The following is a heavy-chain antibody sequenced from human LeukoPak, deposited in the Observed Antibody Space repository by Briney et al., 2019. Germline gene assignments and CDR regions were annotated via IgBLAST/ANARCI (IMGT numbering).Heavy chain of an antibody. D-gene: IGHD3-22*01. Sequence: GRSLRLSCAASGFTFSSYAMSWVRQAPGKGLEWVSAISGSGGSTYYADSVKGRFTISRDNSKNTLYLQMNSLRAEDTAVYYCAKDQGSGSSDYYYGMDVWGQGTTVTVSS. CDR1: GFTFSSYA. J-gene: IGHJ6*02. CDR2: ISGSGGST. CDR3: AKDQGSGSSDYYYGMDV. V-gene: IGHV3-23*01.